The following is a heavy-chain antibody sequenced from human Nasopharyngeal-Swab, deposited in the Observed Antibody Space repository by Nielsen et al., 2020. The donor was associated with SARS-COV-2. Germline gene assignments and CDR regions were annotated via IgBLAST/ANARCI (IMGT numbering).Heavy chain of an antibody. D-gene: IGHD3-16*01. J-gene: IGHJ4*02. Sequence: GSLRLSCAVYGGSFSGYYWSWIRQPPGKGLEWIGEIHHSGSTNYNPSLKSRVTISVDTSKNQFPLKLSSVTAADTAVYYCARGESYDYVWEKWGQGTLVTVSS. CDR3: ARGESYDYVWEK. CDR1: GGSFSGYY. V-gene: IGHV4-34*01. CDR2: IHHSGST.